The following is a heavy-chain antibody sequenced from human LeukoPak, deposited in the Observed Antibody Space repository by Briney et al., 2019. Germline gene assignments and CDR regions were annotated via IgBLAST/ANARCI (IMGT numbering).Heavy chain of an antibody. Sequence: GGSLRLSCAASGFTFSNSWMSWVRQAPGKGLEWVANIKLDGSEKYYVDSVKGRFTISRDNAKNSLYLQMNSLRAEDTAVYYCARDRKGVWFGELLQNKLFDYWGQGTLVTVSS. J-gene: IGHJ4*02. CDR3: ARDRKGVWFGELLQNKLFDY. D-gene: IGHD3-10*01. CDR2: IKLDGSEK. CDR1: GFTFSNSW. V-gene: IGHV3-7*01.